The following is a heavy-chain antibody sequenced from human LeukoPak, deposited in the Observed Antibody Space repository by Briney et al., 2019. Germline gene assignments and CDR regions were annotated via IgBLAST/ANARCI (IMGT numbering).Heavy chain of an antibody. Sequence: PGGSLRLSCAASGFTFSSYSMNWVRQAPGKGLEWVSSISSSSSYIYYADSVKGRFTISRDNAKNSLYLQMNSLRAEDTAVYYCARDRGSSGWHRPDAFDIWGQGTMVTVSS. J-gene: IGHJ3*02. CDR1: GFTFSSYS. D-gene: IGHD6-19*01. CDR2: ISSSSSYI. V-gene: IGHV3-21*01. CDR3: ARDRGSSGWHRPDAFDI.